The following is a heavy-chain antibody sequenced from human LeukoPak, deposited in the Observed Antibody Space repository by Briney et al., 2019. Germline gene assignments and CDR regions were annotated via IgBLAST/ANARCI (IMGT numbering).Heavy chain of an antibody. V-gene: IGHV3-11*01. CDR3: ARDGGYGDYPHFDY. CDR2: ISSSNITM. CDR1: GFTFNNHY. J-gene: IGHJ4*01. D-gene: IGHD4-17*01. Sequence: GGSLRLSCAASGFTFNNHYMTWIRQAPGKGLEWLSYISSSNITMYYADSVKGRFTISRDNAKKSLYLQMNSLRPDDTAVYYCARDGGYGDYPHFDYWGQGTLVIVSS.